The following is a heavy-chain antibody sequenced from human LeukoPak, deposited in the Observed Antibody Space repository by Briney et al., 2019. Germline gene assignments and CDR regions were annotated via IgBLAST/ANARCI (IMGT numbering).Heavy chain of an antibody. Sequence: PSETLSLTCTVSGDSISNSRHYWSWIRQPPGKGLEWIGYIYYSGSTNYNPSLKSRVTISVDTSKNQFSLKLSSVTAADTAVYYCARRTNGAAAGYYYYYMDVWGKGTTVTVSS. D-gene: IGHD6-13*01. J-gene: IGHJ6*03. CDR2: IYYSGST. CDR1: GDSISNSRHY. CDR3: ARRTNGAAAGYYYYYMDV. V-gene: IGHV4-61*01.